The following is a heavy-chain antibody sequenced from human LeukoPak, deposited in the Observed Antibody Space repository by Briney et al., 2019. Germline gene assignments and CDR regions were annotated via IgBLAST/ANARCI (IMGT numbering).Heavy chain of an antibody. Sequence: GGSLRLSCTVSGFTVSSNSMSWVRQAPGKGLEWVSFIYSDNTHYSDSVKGRFTISRDSSKNTLYLQMNSLRAEDTAVYYCARGLSGYSSSLGYWGQGTLVTVSS. V-gene: IGHV3-53*01. D-gene: IGHD6-6*01. CDR2: IYSDNT. CDR3: ARGLSGYSSSLGY. J-gene: IGHJ4*02. CDR1: GFTVSSNS.